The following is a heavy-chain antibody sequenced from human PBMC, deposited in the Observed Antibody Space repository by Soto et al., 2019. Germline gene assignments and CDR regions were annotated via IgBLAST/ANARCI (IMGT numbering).Heavy chain of an antibody. J-gene: IGHJ6*03. Sequence: EVQLVESGGGLVQPGRSLRLSCAASGFSFDEYAMHWVRQAPGKGLEWVSGISWNSGTMGYGDSVKGRFTISRDNAKNSLYLQMNSLGAEDTAFYYCAKGFCSSTRCLTYSYMDVCGKGTTVTVSS. CDR1: GFSFDEYA. CDR2: ISWNSGTM. D-gene: IGHD2-2*01. CDR3: AKGFCSSTRCLTYSYMDV. V-gene: IGHV3-9*01.